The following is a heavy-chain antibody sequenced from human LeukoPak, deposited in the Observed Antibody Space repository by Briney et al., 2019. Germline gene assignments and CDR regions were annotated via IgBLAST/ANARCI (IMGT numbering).Heavy chain of an antibody. CDR1: GDSISSSDYY. D-gene: IGHD6-19*01. CDR3: ARLKGWYSSNWGELWFDP. J-gene: IGHJ5*02. Sequence: SETLSLTCTVSGDSISSSDYYWAWIRQPPGKGLEWIGSIYYSGTTYYNAPLKSRVSVSVDTSKNQFSLKLNSVTAADTAVYYCARLKGWYSSNWGELWFDPWGQGTLVTVSS. CDR2: IYYSGTT. V-gene: IGHV4-39*01.